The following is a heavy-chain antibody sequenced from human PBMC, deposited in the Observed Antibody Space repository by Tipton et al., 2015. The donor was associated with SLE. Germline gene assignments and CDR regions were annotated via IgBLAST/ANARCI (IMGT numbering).Heavy chain of an antibody. D-gene: IGHD1-26*01. CDR2: IHKSGST. CDR3: ARTSGNFPFDY. J-gene: IGHJ4*02. V-gene: IGHV4-59*08. Sequence: GLVKPSETLSLTCAVSGGSISTYYWSWIRQSPGKGLEWIGYIHKSGSTHYHPSLRGRVTISLDTPKNQFSVQLSSVTAADTAVYYCARTSGNFPFDYWCQGTLATVSS. CDR1: GGSISTYY.